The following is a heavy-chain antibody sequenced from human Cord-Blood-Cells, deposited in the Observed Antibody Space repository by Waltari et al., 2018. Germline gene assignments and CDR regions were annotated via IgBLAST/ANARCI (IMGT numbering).Heavy chain of an antibody. V-gene: IGHV2-5*02. CDR2: IYWDDDK. CDR1: GFSLSTSGVG. D-gene: IGHD4-4*01. Sequence: QITLKESGPTLVKPTQTLTLTCTFSGFSLSTSGVGVGWIRQPPGKALEWLALIYWDDDKRYSPSLRSRLTITKGTSKDQVVLTLTNRDPVDTATYDCAHSLYSNYAHYGMDVWGQGSTVTVSS. CDR3: AHSLYSNYAHYGMDV. J-gene: IGHJ6*02.